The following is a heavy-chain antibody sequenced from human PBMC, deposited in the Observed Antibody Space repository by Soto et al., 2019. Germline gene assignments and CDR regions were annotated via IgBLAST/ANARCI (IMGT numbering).Heavy chain of an antibody. D-gene: IGHD2-2*01. J-gene: IGHJ4*02. V-gene: IGHV3-23*01. CDR2: ISGSGGST. CDR1: VFTFSSYA. Sequence: GGSLGLSCSASVFTFSSYAMSWVRQAPGKGLEWVSAISGSGGSTYYADSVKGRFTISRDNSKNTLYLQMNSLRAEDTAVYYRANGPQRWPSEYHVDDWGQGSLVTVYS. CDR3: ANGPQRWPSEYHVDD.